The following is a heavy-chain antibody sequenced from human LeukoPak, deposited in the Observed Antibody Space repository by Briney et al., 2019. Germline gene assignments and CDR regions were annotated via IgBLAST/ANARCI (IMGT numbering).Heavy chain of an antibody. V-gene: IGHV1-3*01. Sequence: ASVKVSCKASGYTFANYGVHWVRHAPGQRLEWMGWINGGNGYTKYSQKFQGRATITGDTSASTAYMGLSSLRSEDTAVYYCARYINGAFDYWGQGTLVTVSS. D-gene: IGHD2-8*01. CDR3: ARYINGAFDY. CDR1: GYTFANYG. J-gene: IGHJ4*02. CDR2: INGGNGYT.